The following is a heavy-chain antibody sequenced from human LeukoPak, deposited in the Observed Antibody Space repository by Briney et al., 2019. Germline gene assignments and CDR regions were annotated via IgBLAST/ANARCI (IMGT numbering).Heavy chain of an antibody. V-gene: IGHV3-30*18. J-gene: IGHJ4*02. CDR3: AKGNSSGWSGDY. Sequence: GGSLRLSCAASGFTFSSYGMHWVRQAPGKGLEWVAVISYDGSNKYYADSVKGRFTISRDNSKNTLYLQMNSLRAADTAVYYCAKGNSSGWSGDYWGQGTLVTVSS. CDR1: GFTFSSYG. CDR2: ISYDGSNK. D-gene: IGHD6-19*01.